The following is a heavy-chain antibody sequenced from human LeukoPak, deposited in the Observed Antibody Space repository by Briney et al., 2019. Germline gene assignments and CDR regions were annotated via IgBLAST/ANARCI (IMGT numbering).Heavy chain of an antibody. J-gene: IGHJ6*03. CDR2: ITGSGGST. D-gene: IGHD1-26*01. CDR3: APWEPRGHYYMDV. V-gene: IGHV3-23*01. Sequence: PGGSLRLSCAASGFTFSSYAISWVRQAPGKGLEWVSAITGSGGSTYYADSVQGRFTISRDNSRNTLYLQMNSLRAEDTAVYYCAPWEPRGHYYMDVWGKGITVTVSS. CDR1: GFTFSSYA.